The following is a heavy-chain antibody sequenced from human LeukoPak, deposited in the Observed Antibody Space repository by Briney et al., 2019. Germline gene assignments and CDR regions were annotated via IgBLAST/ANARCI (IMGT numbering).Heavy chain of an antibody. V-gene: IGHV1-69*13. CDR1: GGTFSSYA. J-gene: IGHJ4*02. CDR2: IIPIFGTA. D-gene: IGHD5-18*01. Sequence: ASVKVSCKASGGTFSSYAISWVRQAPGQGLEWMGGIIPIFGTANYAQKFQGRVTITADESTSTAYMELSSLRSEDTAVYYCARGSKGYSYVFHYWGQGTLVTVSS. CDR3: ARGSKGYSYVFHY.